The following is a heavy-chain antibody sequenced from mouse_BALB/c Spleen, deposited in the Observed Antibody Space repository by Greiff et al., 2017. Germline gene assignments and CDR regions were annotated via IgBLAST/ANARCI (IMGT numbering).Heavy chain of an antibody. V-gene: IGHV1-69*02. CDR2: IYPSDSYT. CDR1: GYTFTSYW. Sequence: QVQLQQPGAELVRPGASVKLSCKASGYTFTSYWINWVKQRPGQGLEWIGNIYPSDSYTNYNQKFKDKATLTVDKSSSTAYMQLSSPTSEDSAVYYCTRYRVGYAMDYWGQGTSVTVSS. D-gene: IGHD2-14*01. CDR3: TRYRVGYAMDY. J-gene: IGHJ4*01.